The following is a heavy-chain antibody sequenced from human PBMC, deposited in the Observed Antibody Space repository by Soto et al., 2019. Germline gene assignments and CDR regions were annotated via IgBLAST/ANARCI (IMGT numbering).Heavy chain of an antibody. CDR3: ARDGKTAIFGVVILPYYYYGMDV. CDR2: IKQDGSEK. Sequence: GSLRLSCAASGFTFSSYWMSWVRQAPGKGLEWVANIKQDGSEKYYVDSVKGRFTISRGNAKNSLYLQMNSLRAEDTAVYYCARDGKTAIFGVVILPYYYYGMDVWGQGTTVTVSS. CDR1: GFTFSSYW. V-gene: IGHV3-7*03. J-gene: IGHJ6*02. D-gene: IGHD3-3*01.